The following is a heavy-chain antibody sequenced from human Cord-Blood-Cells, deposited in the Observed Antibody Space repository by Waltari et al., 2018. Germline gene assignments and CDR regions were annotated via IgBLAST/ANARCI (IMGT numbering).Heavy chain of an antibody. Sequence: QVQLVQSGAEVKKPGATVKVSCQASGYTFTSSGISWVRQAPGQGLEWMGWISAYNGNTNYAQKLQGRVTMTTDTSTSTAYMELRSLRSDDTAVYYCARAPPYCTNGVCYDAFDIWGQGTMVTVSS. D-gene: IGHD2-8*01. V-gene: IGHV1-18*01. J-gene: IGHJ3*02. CDR1: GYTFTSSG. CDR3: ARAPPYCTNGVCYDAFDI. CDR2: ISAYNGNT.